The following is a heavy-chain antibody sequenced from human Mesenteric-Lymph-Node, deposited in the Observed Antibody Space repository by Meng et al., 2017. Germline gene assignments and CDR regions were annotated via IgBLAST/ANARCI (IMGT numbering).Heavy chain of an antibody. CDR2: INVNSGGT. J-gene: IGHJ4*02. Sequence: ASVKVSCKASGNIFTGHYIHWVRQAPGQGLEWMGRINVNSGGTKYAQNFQGRLTITRDTAVSTAYVELSSLRSDDTALYYCAITYYYGSAYYYFDYWGRGTQVTFSS. V-gene: IGHV1-2*06. D-gene: IGHD3-10*01. CDR3: AITYYYGSAYYYFDY. CDR1: GNIFTGHY.